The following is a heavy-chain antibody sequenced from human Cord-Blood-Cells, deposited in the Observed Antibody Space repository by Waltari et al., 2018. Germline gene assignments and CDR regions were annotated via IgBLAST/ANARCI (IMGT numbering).Heavy chain of an antibody. J-gene: IGHJ4*02. V-gene: IGHV2-5*02. CDR2: IYWDDDK. CDR1: GFSLSTSGVG. D-gene: IGHD3-3*01. Sequence: QITLKESGPTLVKPTQTLTLTCTFSGFSLSTSGVGVGWIRQPPGKALEWLALIYWDDDKRYSPSLKSRLTITKDTSKNQVVLTMTNMDPVDTATYYCAHTTYEFWSGSLDYWGQGTLVTVSS. CDR3: AHTTYEFWSGSLDY.